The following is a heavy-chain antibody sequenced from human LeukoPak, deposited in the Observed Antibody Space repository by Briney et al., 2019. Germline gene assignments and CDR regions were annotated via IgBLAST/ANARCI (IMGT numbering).Heavy chain of an antibody. J-gene: IGHJ4*02. Sequence: GGSLRLSCTASGFAFAEHGMSWVRQVPGKGLEWVSGINWSGGNTGYADPLRGRFTISRDNAKNSLYLQMDSLRAEDTALYYCARAPITSPFYFDYWGQGTLVTVSS. CDR1: GFAFAEHG. CDR3: ARAPITSPFYFDY. V-gene: IGHV3-20*04. D-gene: IGHD2-2*01. CDR2: INWSGGNT.